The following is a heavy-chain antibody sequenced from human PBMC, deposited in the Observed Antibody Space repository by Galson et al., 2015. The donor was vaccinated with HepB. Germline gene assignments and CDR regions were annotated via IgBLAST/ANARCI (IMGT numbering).Heavy chain of an antibody. Sequence: SLRLSCAASGFTFSSYDMNWVRQAPGRGLECISVLYTSDNSYYADSVSGRVIISRDNSKNNLYLQMNSQRVKDTAAYYCSRGYSRGWYSGLGFWGQGTLVTISS. CDR1: GFTFSSYD. CDR3: SRGYSRGWYSGLGF. J-gene: IGHJ4*02. D-gene: IGHD6-19*01. V-gene: IGHV3-53*01. CDR2: LYTSDNS.